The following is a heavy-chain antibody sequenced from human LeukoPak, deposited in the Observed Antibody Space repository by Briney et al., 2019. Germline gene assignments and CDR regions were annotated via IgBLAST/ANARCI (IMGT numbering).Heavy chain of an antibody. CDR3: ASWWELPLY. D-gene: IGHD1-26*01. CDR2: IYSGGST. V-gene: IGHV3-53*01. J-gene: IGHJ4*02. Sequence: PGGSLRLSRAASGFTVSSNYMSWVRQAPGKGLEWVSVIYSGGSTYYADSVKGRFTISRDNSKNTLYLQMNSLRAEDTAVYYCASWWELPLYWGQGTLVTVSS. CDR1: GFTVSSNY.